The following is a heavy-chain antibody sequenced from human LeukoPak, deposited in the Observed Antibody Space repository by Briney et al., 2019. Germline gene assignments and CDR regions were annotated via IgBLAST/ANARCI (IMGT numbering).Heavy chain of an antibody. CDR3: ARGNYNSGYDYFDY. CDR1: GGSISSYY. J-gene: IGHJ4*02. CDR2: IYYSGST. V-gene: IGHV4-59*01. D-gene: IGHD5-12*01. Sequence: SETLSLTCTVYGGSISSYYWSWIRQPPGKGLEWIGYIYYSGSTNYNPSLKSRVTISVDTSKNQFSLRLSSVTAADTAVYHCARGNYNSGYDYFDYWGQGTLVTVSS.